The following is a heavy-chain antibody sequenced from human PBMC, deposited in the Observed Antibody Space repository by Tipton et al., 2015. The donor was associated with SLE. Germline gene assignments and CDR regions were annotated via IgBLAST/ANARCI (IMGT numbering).Heavy chain of an antibody. Sequence: TLSLTYTVSGGSISSSSYYWGWIRQPPGKGLEWIGSIYYSGSTYYNPSLKSRVTISVDTSKNQFSLKLSSVTAADTAVYYCARVGFSIAAAGTYAFDIWGQGTMVTVSS. CDR2: IYYSGST. J-gene: IGHJ3*02. CDR1: GGSISSSSYY. D-gene: IGHD6-13*01. V-gene: IGHV4-39*07. CDR3: ARVGFSIAAAGTYAFDI.